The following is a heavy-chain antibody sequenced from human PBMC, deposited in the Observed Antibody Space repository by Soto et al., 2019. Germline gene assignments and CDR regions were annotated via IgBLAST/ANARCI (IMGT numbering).Heavy chain of an antibody. J-gene: IGHJ4*02. D-gene: IGHD3-10*01. CDR2: VNPIVGMS. Sequence: QVQLVQSGPEVKNPGSSVKVSCTASGGTFNSYTLNWVRQAPGQRPEWVGRVNPIVGMSTSASKFQGRVTLTADKSTNRAYMDLTGLKSEDTAVYYCATSYGSGSTHFDSWGQGPLVTVAS. V-gene: IGHV1-69*02. CDR1: GGTFNSYT. CDR3: ATSYGSGSTHFDS.